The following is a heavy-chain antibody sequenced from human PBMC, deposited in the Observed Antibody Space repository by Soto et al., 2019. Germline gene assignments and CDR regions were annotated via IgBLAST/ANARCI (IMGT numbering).Heavy chain of an antibody. CDR1: GFTFSSYA. V-gene: IGHV3-23*01. D-gene: IGHD2-21*01. Sequence: EVQLLESGGGLVQPGGSLRLSCAASGFTFSSYAMSWVRQAPGKGLVWVSAISGSGGSTYYAASVKGLFTISRDNSKNTLYLQMNSLRAEDTAVYYCAKDPSLFRVWFDPWGQGTLVTVSS. CDR3: AKDPSLFRVWFDP. CDR2: ISGSGGST. J-gene: IGHJ5*02.